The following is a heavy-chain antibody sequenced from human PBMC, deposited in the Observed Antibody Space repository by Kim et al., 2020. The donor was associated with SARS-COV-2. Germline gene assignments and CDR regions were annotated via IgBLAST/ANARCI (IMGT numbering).Heavy chain of an antibody. V-gene: IGHV1-8*01. J-gene: IGHJ5*02. Sequence: AQKFQGRVTMTRNTSISTAYMELSSLRSEDTAVYYCAGGGLTVTDNWFDPWGQGTLVTVSS. CDR3: AGGGLTVTDNWFDP. D-gene: IGHD4-17*01.